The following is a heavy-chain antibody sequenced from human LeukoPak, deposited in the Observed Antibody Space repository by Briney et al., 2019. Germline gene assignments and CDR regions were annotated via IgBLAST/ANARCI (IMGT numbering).Heavy chain of an antibody. CDR3: ARAGIAAAEESLEPWFDP. J-gene: IGHJ5*02. V-gene: IGHV1-3*01. CDR1: GYTFTSYA. CDR2: INAGNGNT. Sequence: GASVKVSCKASGYTFTSYAMHWVRQAPGQRLEWMGWINAGNGNTKYSQKLQGRVTMTTDTSTSTAYMELRSLRSDDTAVYYCARAGIAAAEESLEPWFDPWGQGTLVTVSS. D-gene: IGHD6-13*01.